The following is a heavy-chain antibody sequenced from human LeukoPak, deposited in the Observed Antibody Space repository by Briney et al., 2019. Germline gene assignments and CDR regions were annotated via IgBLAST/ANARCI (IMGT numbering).Heavy chain of an antibody. D-gene: IGHD3-10*01. Sequence: GESLRLSCTDSGFSIRTNDMTWVRQAPGKGLEWVSLIYISGITKYADSVQGRFLISRDNFKDTLYLQMNNLRVEDTAVYCRAKRSPPYWGQGTLVSVSS. CDR1: GFSIRTND. CDR2: IYISGIT. J-gene: IGHJ4*02. V-gene: IGHV3-66*04. CDR3: AKRSPPY.